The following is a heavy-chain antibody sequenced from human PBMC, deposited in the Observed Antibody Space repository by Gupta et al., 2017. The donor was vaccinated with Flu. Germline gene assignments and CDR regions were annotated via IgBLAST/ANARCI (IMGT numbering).Heavy chain of an antibody. V-gene: IGHV1-8*01. CDR2: MNPNSGNT. D-gene: IGHD2-21*01. CDR3: ARGASSMWWSGRQVDV. J-gene: IGHJ6*04. Sequence: TGQGLEWMGWMNPNSGNTGYAQKFQGRATMTRNTSISTAYMELSSLRSEDTAVYYCARGASSMWWSGRQVDVWGKGTTVTVSS.